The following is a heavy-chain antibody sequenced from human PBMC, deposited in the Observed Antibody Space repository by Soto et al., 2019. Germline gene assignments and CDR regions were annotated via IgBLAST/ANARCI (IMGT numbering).Heavy chain of an antibody. V-gene: IGHV3-23*01. CDR3: AKEVRFDI. J-gene: IGHJ3*02. CDR2: ISATGGSI. CDR1: RLSFSNYA. Sequence: PGGSLRLSCTSSRLSFSNYAMSWVRQAPGKGLEWVSSISATGGSIYYADSVRGRFTIFKDKSKNTLYLQMNSLRAEDSAVYYCAKEVRFDIWGQGTMVTVS.